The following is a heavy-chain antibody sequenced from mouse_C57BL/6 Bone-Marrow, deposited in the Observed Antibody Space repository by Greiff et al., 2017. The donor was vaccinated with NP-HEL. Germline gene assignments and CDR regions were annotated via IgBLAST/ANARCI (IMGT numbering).Heavy chain of an antibody. J-gene: IGHJ4*01. CDR2: GQGLEWIG. Sequence: QDHVKQSGPELARPWASVKISCQAFYTFSRRVHFAIRDTNYWMQWVKQRPGQGLEWIGAIYPGNGDTSYNQKFKGKATLTADKSSSTAYMQLSSLTSEDSAVYYCACPKYYGSSLLYAMDYWGQGTSVTVSS. CDR1: YTFSRRVH. V-gene: IGHV1-87*01. D-gene: IGHD1-1*01. CDR3: SEDSAVYYCACPKYYGSSLLYAMDY.